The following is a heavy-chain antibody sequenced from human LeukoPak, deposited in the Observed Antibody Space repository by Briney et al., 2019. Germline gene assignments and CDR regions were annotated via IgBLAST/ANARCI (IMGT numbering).Heavy chain of an antibody. D-gene: IGHD3-22*01. CDR2: IHYSGST. J-gene: IGHJ4*02. Sequence: PSETLSLTCAVSGGSISSGGYSWSWIRQPPGKGLEWIGYIHYSGSTIYNPSLKSRVTISVDASKNQLSLKLSSVTAADTAVYYCARSRWLLMWGQGTLVTVSS. CDR3: ARSRWLLM. V-gene: IGHV4-61*08. CDR1: GGSISSGGYS.